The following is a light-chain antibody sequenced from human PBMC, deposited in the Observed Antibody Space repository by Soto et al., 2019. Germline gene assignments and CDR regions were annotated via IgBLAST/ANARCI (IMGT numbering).Light chain of an antibody. J-gene: IGKJ4*01. Sequence: EIVLTQSPGTLSLSPGERATLSCRASQSVSSIYLAWYQQKPGQAPRLLIYGASSRATGIPDRFSGSGSGTDFILTISRLEPEDFAGYYCQQYGTSPLTFGGGTKVEIK. V-gene: IGKV3-20*01. CDR2: GAS. CDR3: QQYGTSPLT. CDR1: QSVSSIY.